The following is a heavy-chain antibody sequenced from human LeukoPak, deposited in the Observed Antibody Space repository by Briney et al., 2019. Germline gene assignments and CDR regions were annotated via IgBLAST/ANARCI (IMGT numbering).Heavy chain of an antibody. Sequence: PGGSLRLSCAASGFTFSSHDMHWVRQAPGKGLEWVAIISYDGGKKDYADSVKGRFTISRDNSKNTLYLQMNSLRAEDTAVYYCAKRSASDYWGQGTLVTVSS. D-gene: IGHD2-21*01. CDR3: AKRSASDY. J-gene: IGHJ4*02. CDR1: GFTFSSHD. CDR2: ISYDGGKK. V-gene: IGHV3-30*18.